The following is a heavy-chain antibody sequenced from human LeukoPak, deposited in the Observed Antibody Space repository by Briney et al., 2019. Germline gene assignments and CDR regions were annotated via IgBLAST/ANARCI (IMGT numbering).Heavy chain of an antibody. CDR3: ARGLGYYDSRGYFDYWYFDL. CDR2: MNPNSGKT. CDR1: GYTFTNYD. Sequence: ASVKVSCKASGYTFTNYDINWVRQATGQGPEWMGWMNPNSGKTGYAQKFQGRVAMTRDTSTSTAYMELSSLRSEDTAVYYCARGLGYYDSRGYFDYWYFDLWGRGTLVTVSS. V-gene: IGHV1-8*01. D-gene: IGHD3-22*01. J-gene: IGHJ2*01.